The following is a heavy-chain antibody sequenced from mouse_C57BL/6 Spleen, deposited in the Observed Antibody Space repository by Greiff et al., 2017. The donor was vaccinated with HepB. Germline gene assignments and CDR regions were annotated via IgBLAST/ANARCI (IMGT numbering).Heavy chain of an antibody. CDR3: ARGGFTTVVAHWYFDV. Sequence: VKLQESGAELMKPGASVKLSCKATGYTFTGYWIEWVKQRPGHGLEWIGEILPGSGSTNYNEKFKGKATFTADTSSNTAYMQLSSLTTEDSAIYYCARGGFTTVVAHWYFDVWGTGTTVTVSS. V-gene: IGHV1-9*01. J-gene: IGHJ1*03. CDR1: GYTFTGYW. CDR2: ILPGSGST. D-gene: IGHD1-1*01.